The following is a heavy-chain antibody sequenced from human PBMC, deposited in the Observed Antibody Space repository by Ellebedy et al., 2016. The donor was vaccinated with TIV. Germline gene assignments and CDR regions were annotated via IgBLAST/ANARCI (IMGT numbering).Heavy chain of an antibody. Sequence: MPSEPLSLTCAVPGGSISSADYSWSWIRQPPGKGLEWIGYFFPTGSTHYNPSLTSRVTISVDRSKNQFSLIVSSVTAADTAVYYCARVKYQLLYNWFDSWGQGTLVTVSS. D-gene: IGHD2-2*01. CDR3: ARVKYQLLYNWFDS. CDR1: GGSISSADYS. J-gene: IGHJ5*01. CDR2: FFPTGST. V-gene: IGHV4-30-2*01.